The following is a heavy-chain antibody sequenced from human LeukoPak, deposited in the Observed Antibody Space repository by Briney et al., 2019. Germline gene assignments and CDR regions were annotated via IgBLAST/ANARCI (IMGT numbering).Heavy chain of an antibody. J-gene: IGHJ6*03. CDR1: GGSISSYY. V-gene: IGHV4-59*01. CDR3: ARELRNFPYYMDV. D-gene: IGHD1-14*01. Sequence: SETLSLTCTVSGGSISSYYWSWIRQPPGKGLEWIGYIYYSGTTNSNPSLKSRVTISVDTSKNQLSLTLSSVAAADTAVYYCARELRNFPYYMDVWGKGTTVTVSS. CDR2: IYYSGTT.